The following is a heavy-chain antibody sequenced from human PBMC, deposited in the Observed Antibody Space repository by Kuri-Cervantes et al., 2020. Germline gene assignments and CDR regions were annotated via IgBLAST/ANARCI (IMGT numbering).Heavy chain of an antibody. D-gene: IGHD4-17*01. CDR3: ARDPPDRLRQLTN. CDR1: GGTFSSYA. CDR2: IIPIFGTA. V-gene: IGHV1-69*13. Sequence: SVKVSCKASGGTFSSYAIRWVRQAPGQGLEWMGGIIPIFGTANYAQKFQGRVTITADESTSTAYMELSSLRSEDTAGYYCARDPPDRLRQLTNWGQGTLVTVSS. J-gene: IGHJ4*02.